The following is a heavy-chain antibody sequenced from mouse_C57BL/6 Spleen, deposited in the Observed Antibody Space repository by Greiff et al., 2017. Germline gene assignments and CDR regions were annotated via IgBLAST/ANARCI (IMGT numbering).Heavy chain of an antibody. CDR2: INPSSGYT. CDR1: GYTFTSYW. V-gene: IGHV1-7*01. Sequence: VQLQQSGAELAKPGASVKLSCKASGYTFTSYWMHWVKQRPGQGLEWIGYINPSSGYTKYNQTFKDKATLTADKSSSTAYMQLSSLTYEDAAVYYCARIHYGNHFDYWGQGTTLTVSS. J-gene: IGHJ2*01. D-gene: IGHD2-1*01. CDR3: ARIHYGNHFDY.